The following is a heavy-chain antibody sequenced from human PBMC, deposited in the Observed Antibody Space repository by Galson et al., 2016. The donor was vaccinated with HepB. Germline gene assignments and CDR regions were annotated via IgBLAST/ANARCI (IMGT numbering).Heavy chain of an antibody. CDR1: GYTFTNYW. D-gene: IGHD2-21*02. Sequence: QSGAEVKKPGESLTISCKGSGYTFTNYWITWLRQMPGKGLEWMGRIDPSDSYSNYSPSFEGHVTISVDETNTTAFLQWSSLKASDTAIYYCTRGFCEGTDCYTNLFCSWGQGTLVTVSS. J-gene: IGHJ5*02. CDR2: IDPSDSYS. V-gene: IGHV5-10-1*01. CDR3: TRGFCEGTDCYTNLFCS.